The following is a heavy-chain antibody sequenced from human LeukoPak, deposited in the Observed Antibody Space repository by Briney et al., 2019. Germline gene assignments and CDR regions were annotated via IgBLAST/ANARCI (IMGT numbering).Heavy chain of an antibody. J-gene: IGHJ5*02. Sequence: SQTLSLTCTVSGGSISSGSYYWSWIRQPAGKGLEWIGRIYTGGSTNCNPSLKSRVTISVDTSKNQFSLKLSSVTAADTAVYYCARSRLSGGWFDPWGQGTLVTVSS. V-gene: IGHV4-61*02. CDR3: ARSRLSGGWFDP. CDR1: GGSISSGSYY. CDR2: IYTGGST.